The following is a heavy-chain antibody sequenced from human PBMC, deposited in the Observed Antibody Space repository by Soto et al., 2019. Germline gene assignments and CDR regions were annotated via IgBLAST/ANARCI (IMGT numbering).Heavy chain of an antibody. Sequence: QVQLVESGGGVVQPGRSLRLSCAASGFTFSSYAMHWVRQAPGKGLEWVAVISYDGSNKYYADSVKGRFTISRDNSKNTLYLQMNSLRAEDTAVYYCARDIGGNYYDCSGPYYWGQGTLVTVSS. V-gene: IGHV3-30-3*01. D-gene: IGHD3-22*01. J-gene: IGHJ4*02. CDR3: ARDIGGNYYDCSGPYY. CDR1: GFTFSSYA. CDR2: ISYDGSNK.